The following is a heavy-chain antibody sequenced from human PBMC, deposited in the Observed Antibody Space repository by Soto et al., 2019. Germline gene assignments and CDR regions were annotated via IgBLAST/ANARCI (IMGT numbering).Heavy chain of an antibody. D-gene: IGHD6-13*01. V-gene: IGHV4-59*01. CDR1: GGSISSYY. CDR2: IYYSGST. Sequence: SETLSLTCTVSGGSISSYYWSWIRQPPGKGLEWIGYIYYSGSTNYNPSLKSRVTISVDTSKNQFSLKLSSVTAADTAVYYCARGGYSSRHQGYWGQGTLVTVSS. CDR3: ARGGYSSRHQGY. J-gene: IGHJ4*02.